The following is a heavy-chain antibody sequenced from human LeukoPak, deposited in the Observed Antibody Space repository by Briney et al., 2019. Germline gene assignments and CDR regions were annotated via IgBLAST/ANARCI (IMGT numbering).Heavy chain of an antibody. D-gene: IGHD6-13*01. J-gene: IGHJ5*02. CDR1: GFTFSSYA. Sequence: GASLRLPCAASGFTFSSYAMSWVRQAPGKGLEWVSAISGSGGSTYYADSVKGRFTISRDNSKNTLYLQMNSLRAEDTAVYYCAKDRYSSSWYNWFDPWGQGTLVTVSS. CDR3: AKDRYSSSWYNWFDP. V-gene: IGHV3-23*01. CDR2: ISGSGGST.